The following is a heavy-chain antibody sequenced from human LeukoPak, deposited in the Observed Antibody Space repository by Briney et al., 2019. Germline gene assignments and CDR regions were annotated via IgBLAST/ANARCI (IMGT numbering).Heavy chain of an antibody. V-gene: IGHV4-30-4*01. D-gene: IGHD3-22*01. Sequence: SQTLSLTCTVSGGSISSGDYYWSWIRQPPGKGLEWIGYIYYSGSTYYNPSLKSRVTISVDTSKNQFSLKLSSVTAADTAVYYCARVYDSSGRHPYYFDYWGQGTLVTVSS. CDR3: ARVYDSSGRHPYYFDY. CDR1: GGSISSGDYY. CDR2: IYYSGST. J-gene: IGHJ4*02.